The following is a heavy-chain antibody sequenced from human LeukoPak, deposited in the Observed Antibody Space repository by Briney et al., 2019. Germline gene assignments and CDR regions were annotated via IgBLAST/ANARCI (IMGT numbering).Heavy chain of an antibody. CDR1: GGSISSYY. J-gene: IGHJ4*02. D-gene: IGHD3-9*01. V-gene: IGHV4-59*01. CDR3: GGAWGVYNILTGNYMANFDN. Sequence: SETLSLTCTVSGGSISSYYWSWIRQPPGKGLEWIGYIYYSGSTNYNPSLKSRVTISVDTSKNQFSLKLSSVTAADTAVYYCGGAWGVYNILTGNYMANFDNWGQETLVPVSS. CDR2: IYYSGST.